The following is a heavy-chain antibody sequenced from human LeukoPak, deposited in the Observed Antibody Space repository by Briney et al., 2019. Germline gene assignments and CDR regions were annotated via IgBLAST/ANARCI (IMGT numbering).Heavy chain of an antibody. CDR2: IYDIGTT. CDR3: ARVCGTYPCYYGMDV. D-gene: IGHD1-26*01. Sequence: HPGGSLRLSCAASGFTVSTNYMTWVRQTPEKGLEWVSVIYDIGTTYYADSVKGRFTISRDNSKNTVYLQMNSLRVDDTAVYYCARVCGTYPCYYGMDVWGQGATVTVSS. CDR1: GFTVSTNY. J-gene: IGHJ6*02. V-gene: IGHV3-66*01.